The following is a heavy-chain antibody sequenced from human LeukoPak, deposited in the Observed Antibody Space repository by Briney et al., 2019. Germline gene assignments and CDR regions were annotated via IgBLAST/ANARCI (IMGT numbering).Heavy chain of an antibody. V-gene: IGHV3-30*18. CDR3: VKDGDDSGWNYFDY. CDR2: ISYDGRNK. Sequence: ARSLRLSCAASGFPFSNHVMHWVRQAPGKGLEWVAVISYDGRNKYYADSVKGRFTISRDNSQNTLSLQMNSLRAEDTAVYYCVKDGDDSGWNYFDYWGQGTLVTVSS. D-gene: IGHD6-19*01. CDR1: GFPFSNHV. J-gene: IGHJ4*02.